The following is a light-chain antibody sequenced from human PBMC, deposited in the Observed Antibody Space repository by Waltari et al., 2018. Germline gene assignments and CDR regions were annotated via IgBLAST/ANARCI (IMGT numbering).Light chain of an antibody. CDR2: DAS. Sequence: EIVLTQSPANLSLSPGERATLSCRASQSVSSYLAWYQQKPGQAPRLPIYDASNRATGIPARFSGSGSGTDFTLTISSLEPEDFAVYYCQQRSNWPTTFGQGTKLEIK. V-gene: IGKV3-11*01. CDR1: QSVSSY. J-gene: IGKJ2*01. CDR3: QQRSNWPTT.